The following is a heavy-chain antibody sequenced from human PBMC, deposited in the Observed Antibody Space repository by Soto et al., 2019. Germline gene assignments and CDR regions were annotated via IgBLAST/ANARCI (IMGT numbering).Heavy chain of an antibody. CDR3: ARDDTLPRDIAVAGVGSLGY. CDR2: IWYDGSNK. CDR1: GFTFSSYG. J-gene: IGHJ4*02. V-gene: IGHV3-33*01. D-gene: IGHD6-19*01. Sequence: GGSLRLSCAASGFTFSSYGMHWVRQAPGKGLEWVAVIWYDGSNKYYADSVKGRFTISRDNSKNTLYLQMNSLRAEDTAVYYCARDDTLPRDIAVAGVGSLGYWGQGTLVTVSS.